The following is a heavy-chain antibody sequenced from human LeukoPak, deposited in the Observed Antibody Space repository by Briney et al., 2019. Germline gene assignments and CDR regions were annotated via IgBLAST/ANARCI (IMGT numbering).Heavy chain of an antibody. J-gene: IGHJ3*02. V-gene: IGHV3-43*01. Sequence: GGSLRLSCAASGFTFDDYTMHWVRQAPGKGLEWVSLISWDGGSTYYADSVKGRFTISRDNSKNSLYLQMNSLRTEDTALYYCAKDIERFLEWLFAFDIWGQGTMVTVSS. CDR1: GFTFDDYT. D-gene: IGHD3-3*01. CDR3: AKDIERFLEWLFAFDI. CDR2: ISWDGGST.